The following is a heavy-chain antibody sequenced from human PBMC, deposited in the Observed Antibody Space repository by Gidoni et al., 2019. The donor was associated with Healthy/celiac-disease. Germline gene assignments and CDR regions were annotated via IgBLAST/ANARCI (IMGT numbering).Heavy chain of an antibody. CDR2: IDHRGST. V-gene: IGHV4-34*01. J-gene: IGHJ4*02. CDR3: ARSYSSGWRAMSY. D-gene: IGHD6-19*01. CDR1: GGSFSTYY. Sequence: QVQLQQWGAGLLKPSETLSLTCAVFGGSFSTYYWNWIRQAPGKGLEWIGEIDHRGSTNYNPSLKSRVTISVDTSKNQFSLKLNSVTAADTAVYYCARSYSSGWRAMSYWGQGTLVTVSS.